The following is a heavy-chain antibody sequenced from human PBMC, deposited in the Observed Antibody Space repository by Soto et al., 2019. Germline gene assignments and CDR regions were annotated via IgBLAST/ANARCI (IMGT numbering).Heavy chain of an antibody. CDR2: ISSSSSSI. CDR3: ARDSSLLDY. V-gene: IGHV3-48*01. J-gene: IGHJ4*02. Sequence: GGSLRLACAASGFTFSSYSMNWVRQAPGKGLEWVSYISSSSSSIYYADSVKGRFTISRDNARSSLYLQMKSLRAEDTAVYFCARDSSLLDYWGQRSLDTGSS. CDR1: GFTFSSYS.